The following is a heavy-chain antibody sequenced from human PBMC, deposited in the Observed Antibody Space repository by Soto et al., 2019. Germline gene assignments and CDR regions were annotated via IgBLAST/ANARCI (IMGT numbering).Heavy chain of an antibody. D-gene: IGHD5-18*01. J-gene: IGHJ4*02. V-gene: IGHV3-23*01. CDR3: AKDGEIQLWLSYIFDY. CDR2: ISGSGGST. Sequence: PGGSLRLSCAASGFTFSSYAMIWVRQAPGKGLEWVSAISGSGGSTYYADSVKGRFTISRDNSKNTLYLQMNSLRAEDTAVYYCAKDGEIQLWLSYIFDYWGQGTLVTVS. CDR1: GFTFSSYA.